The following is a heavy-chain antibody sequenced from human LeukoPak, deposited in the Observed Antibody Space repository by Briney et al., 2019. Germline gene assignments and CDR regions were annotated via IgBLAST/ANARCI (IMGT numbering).Heavy chain of an antibody. CDR3: ARDLMVGAADGDF. J-gene: IGHJ4*02. CDR1: GYTFAGYY. Sequence: ASVKVSRKASGYTFAGYYMHWVRQAPGQGLEWMGWISPNSGGTNYAQKFQGRVTMTRDTSISTAYMELSRLRSDDTAVYYCARDLMVGAADGDFWGQGTLVTVSS. CDR2: ISPNSGGT. V-gene: IGHV1-2*02. D-gene: IGHD2-15*01.